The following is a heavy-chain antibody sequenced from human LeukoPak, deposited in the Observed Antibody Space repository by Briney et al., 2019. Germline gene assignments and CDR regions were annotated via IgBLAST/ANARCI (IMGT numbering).Heavy chain of an antibody. CDR2: ISYDGSNK. J-gene: IGHJ4*02. Sequence: GGSLRLSCAASGFTFSSYGMHWVRQAPGKGLEGVAVISYDGSNKYYADSVKGRFTISRDNSKNTLYLQMNSLKAEDTAVYYCAKVGRSGLYDSSGYYFRYFDYWGQGTLVTVSS. CDR3: AKVGRSGLYDSSGYYFRYFDY. CDR1: GFTFSSYG. D-gene: IGHD3-22*01. V-gene: IGHV3-30*18.